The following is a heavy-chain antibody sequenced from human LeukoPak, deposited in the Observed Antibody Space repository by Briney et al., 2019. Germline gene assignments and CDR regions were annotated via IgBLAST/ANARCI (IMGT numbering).Heavy chain of an antibody. J-gene: IGHJ4*02. CDR3: ARSDYDILTGYSIRVGLYYFDY. D-gene: IGHD3-9*01. CDR2: ISAYNGNT. Sequence: ASVKVSCKASGYTFTSYGISWVRQAPGQGLEWMGWISAYNGNTNYAQKLQGRVTMTTDTSTSTAYMELRSLRSDDTAVYYCARSDYDILTGYSIRVGLYYFDYWGQGTLVTVSS. V-gene: IGHV1-18*01. CDR1: GYTFTSYG.